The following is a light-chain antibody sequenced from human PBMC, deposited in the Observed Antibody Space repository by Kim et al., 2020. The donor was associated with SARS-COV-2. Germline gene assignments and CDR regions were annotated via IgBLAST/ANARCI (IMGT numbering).Light chain of an antibody. CDR2: AAS. Sequence: AIRITQSPSALSASTGDRVSITCRASEGISTYLAWYQQKPGQAPKVLIYAASTLQSGVPSRFSGSGSGTDFTLTISCLQSEDFATYFCQHYYSYPLTFGGGTKVDIK. J-gene: IGKJ4*01. CDR1: EGISTY. CDR3: QHYYSYPLT. V-gene: IGKV1-8*01.